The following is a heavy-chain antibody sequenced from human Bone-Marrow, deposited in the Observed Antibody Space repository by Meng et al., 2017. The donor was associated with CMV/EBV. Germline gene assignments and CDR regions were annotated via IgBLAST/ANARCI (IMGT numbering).Heavy chain of an antibody. Sequence: SVKVSCKASGGTFSSYAISWVRQAPGQGLEWMGGIIPIFGTANYAQKFQGRVTITTDESTSTAYMELSSLRSEDTAVYYCASKYCSSTSCYYYWYFDLCGRGTLVTVSS. CDR1: GGTFSSYA. V-gene: IGHV1-69*05. D-gene: IGHD2-2*01. CDR2: IIPIFGTA. CDR3: ASKYCSSTSCYYYWYFDL. J-gene: IGHJ2*01.